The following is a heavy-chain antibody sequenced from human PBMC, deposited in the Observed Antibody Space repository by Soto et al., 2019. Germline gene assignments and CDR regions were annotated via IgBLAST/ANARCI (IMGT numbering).Heavy chain of an antibody. CDR2: INHSGST. CDR3: ARGGYCGGDCYNFYYYYGMDV. J-gene: IGHJ6*02. V-gene: IGHV4-34*01. D-gene: IGHD2-21*02. CDR1: GGSFSGYY. Sequence: SETLSLTCAVYGGSFSGYYWSWIRQPPGKGLEWIGEINHSGSTNYNPSLKSRVTISVDTSKNQFSLKLSSVTAADTAVYYCARGGYCGGDCYNFYYYYGMDVWGQGTTVTVSS.